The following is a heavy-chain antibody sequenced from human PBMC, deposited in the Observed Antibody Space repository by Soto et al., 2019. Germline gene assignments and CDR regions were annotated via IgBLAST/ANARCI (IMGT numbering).Heavy chain of an antibody. CDR3: VRVFFFQAEDGIRDTVPVSAFLLNRSSDL. V-gene: IGHV3-74*01. D-gene: IGHD2-15*01. Sequence: KVLGWFSRINSDGSSTSYADSVKGRFTISRDNAKNTLYLQMNSLRAEDTAAYYCVRVFFFQAEDGIRDTVPVSAFLLNRSSDL. CDR2: INSDGSST. J-gene: IGHJ2*01.